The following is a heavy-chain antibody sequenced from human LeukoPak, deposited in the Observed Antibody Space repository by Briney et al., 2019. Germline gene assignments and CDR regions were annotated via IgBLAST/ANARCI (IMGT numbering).Heavy chain of an antibody. J-gene: IGHJ3*02. Sequence: GGSLRLSCAASGFTFSSYGMHWVRQAPGKGLEWVAVISYDGSNKYYADSVKGRFTISRDNSKNTLYLQMNSLRAEDTAVYYCAKDLWSITTNAFDIWGQGTMVTISS. V-gene: IGHV3-30*18. D-gene: IGHD1-1*01. CDR2: ISYDGSNK. CDR3: AKDLWSITTNAFDI. CDR1: GFTFSSYG.